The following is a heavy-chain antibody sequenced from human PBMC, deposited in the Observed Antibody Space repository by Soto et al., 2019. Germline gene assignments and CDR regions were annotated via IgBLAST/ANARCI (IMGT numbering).Heavy chain of an antibody. D-gene: IGHD1-26*01. V-gene: IGHV4-31*02. J-gene: IGHJ4*02. CDR2: IFDSGTT. CDR3: AREVGGTGAFDY. CDR1: GGSITSVNHY. Sequence: QVQLEQSGPRLVKPSQTLSLTCNISGGSITSVNHYWSWIRQSPGEGLEWIGYIFDSGTTHYNPSLGGRGNISGDKSQSQFSLTIPSVTGADKGVYYCAREVGGTGAFDYWGQGTLVTVSS.